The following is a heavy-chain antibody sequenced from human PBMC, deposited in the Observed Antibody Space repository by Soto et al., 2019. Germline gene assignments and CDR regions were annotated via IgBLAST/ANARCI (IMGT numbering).Heavy chain of an antibody. J-gene: IGHJ4*02. V-gene: IGHV4-39*01. CDR3: ARQGQKYGGNSAGLDY. CDR2: IYYSGST. Sequence: SETLSLNCTVSGGSISSSSYYWGWIRQPPGKGLEWIGSIYYSGSTYYNPSLKSRVTISVDTSKNQFSLKLSSVTAADTAVYYCARQGQKYGGNSAGLDYWGQGTLVTVSS. CDR1: GGSISSSSYY. D-gene: IGHD2-21*02.